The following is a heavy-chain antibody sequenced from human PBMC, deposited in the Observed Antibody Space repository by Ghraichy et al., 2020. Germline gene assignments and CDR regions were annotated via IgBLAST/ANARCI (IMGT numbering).Heavy chain of an antibody. CDR2: ISSSSSYI. Sequence: GGSLRLSCAASGFTFSSYSMNWVRQAPGKGLEWVSSISSSSSYIYYADSVKGRFTISRDNAKNSLYLQMNSLRAEDTAVYYCARDGVVVTSVHIHYYYGMDVWGQGTTVTGSS. J-gene: IGHJ6*02. V-gene: IGHV3-21*01. CDR1: GFTFSSYS. D-gene: IGHD2-21*02. CDR3: ARDGVVVTSVHIHYYYGMDV.